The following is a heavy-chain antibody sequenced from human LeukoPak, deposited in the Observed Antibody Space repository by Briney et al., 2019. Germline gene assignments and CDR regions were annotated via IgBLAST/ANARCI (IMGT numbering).Heavy chain of an antibody. J-gene: IGHJ4*02. Sequence: PGGSLRLSCAASGFTFSSYTMTCVRQAPGKGLEWVSYISSTSNTIYYADSVKGRFTISRDNALNSLFLQMNSLREEDTAVYYCARGSPWVGDWGQGTLVTVSS. CDR1: GFTFSSYT. V-gene: IGHV3-48*02. D-gene: IGHD3-10*01. CDR2: ISSTSNTI. CDR3: ARGSPWVGD.